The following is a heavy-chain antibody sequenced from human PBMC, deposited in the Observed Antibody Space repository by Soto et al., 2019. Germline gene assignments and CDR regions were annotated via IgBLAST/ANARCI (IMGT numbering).Heavy chain of an antibody. CDR1: GFSLSTSGVG. J-gene: IGHJ1*01. V-gene: IGHV2-5*02. D-gene: IGHD4-17*01. CDR3: AHRQGYGDYVSYFQH. CDR2: IYWDDDK. Sequence: QITLKESGPTLVKPTQTLTLTCTFSGFSLSTSGVGVGWIRQPPGKALEWLALIYWDDDKRYRPSLKSRLTITKDTSKNQVVLTMTNMDPVDTDTYYCAHRQGYGDYVSYFQHLGQGTLVTVSS.